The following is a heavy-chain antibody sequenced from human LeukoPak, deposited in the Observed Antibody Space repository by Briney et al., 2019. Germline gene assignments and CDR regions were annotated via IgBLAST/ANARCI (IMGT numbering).Heavy chain of an antibody. CDR3: ARPALWNYDRNDAFDI. CDR1: GYSFTSYW. D-gene: IGHD3-22*01. V-gene: IGHV5-51*01. J-gene: IGHJ3*02. Sequence: NLGESLKISCKGSGYSFTSYWIGWVRQMPGKGLEWMGIIYPGDSDTRYSPSFQGQVTISADKSISTAYLQWSSLKASDTAMYYCARPALWNYDRNDAFDIWGQGTMVTVSS. CDR2: IYPGDSDT.